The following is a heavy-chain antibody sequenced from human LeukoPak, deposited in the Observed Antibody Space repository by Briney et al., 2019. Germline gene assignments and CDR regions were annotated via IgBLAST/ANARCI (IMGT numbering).Heavy chain of an antibody. Sequence: GESLKISCKGSGYSFNTYWIGWVRQMPGKGLEWMGIIYPGDSDTRYSPSFQGQVTISADKSISTAYLQWSSLKASDTAMYYCARTGGDTAMAPYWYFDYWGQGTLVTVSS. J-gene: IGHJ4*02. CDR2: IYPGDSDT. CDR1: GYSFNTYW. V-gene: IGHV5-51*01. CDR3: ARTGGDTAMAPYWYFDY. D-gene: IGHD5-18*01.